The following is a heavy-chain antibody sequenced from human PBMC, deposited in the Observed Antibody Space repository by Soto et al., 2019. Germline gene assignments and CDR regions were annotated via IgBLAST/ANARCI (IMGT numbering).Heavy chain of an antibody. Sequence: TSETLSLTCTVSGGSIDGYYWTWIRQAAERGLEWIGRMFISGSHKYNPSFQGRVTMSVDSSKNQFSLTMTSVTAADTAIYYCARESPGIVKHNWYDPWGQGTLVNVS. D-gene: IGHD2-15*01. CDR1: GGSIDGYY. J-gene: IGHJ5*02. CDR3: ARESPGIVKHNWYDP. V-gene: IGHV4-4*07. CDR2: MFISGSH.